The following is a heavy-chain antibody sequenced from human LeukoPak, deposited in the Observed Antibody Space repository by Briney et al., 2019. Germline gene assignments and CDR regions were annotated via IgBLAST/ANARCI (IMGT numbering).Heavy chain of an antibody. CDR1: GFTFDDYA. Sequence: GGSLRLSCAASGFTFDDYAMHWVRQAPGKGLDWVSGISWNSGSIGYADSVKGRFTISRDNAKNSLYLQMNSLRAEDMALYYCAKDMGYSSSSRAFDIWGQGTMVTVSS. D-gene: IGHD6-6*01. CDR2: ISWNSGSI. V-gene: IGHV3-9*03. J-gene: IGHJ3*02. CDR3: AKDMGYSSSSRAFDI.